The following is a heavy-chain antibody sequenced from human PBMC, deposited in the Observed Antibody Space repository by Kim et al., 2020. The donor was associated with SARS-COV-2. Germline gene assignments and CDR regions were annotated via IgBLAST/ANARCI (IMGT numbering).Heavy chain of an antibody. D-gene: IGHD2-21*01. V-gene: IGHV3-21*01. CDR3: ATGGAYCGCVGMYV. CDR2: ISSSSSYI. CDR1: GFTFSSYS. J-gene: IGHJ6*02. Sequence: GGSLRLSCAASGFTFSSYSMNWVRQAPGKGLEWVSSISSSSSYIYYADSVKGRFTISRDNAKNSLYLQMNSLRAEDTAVYYCATGGAYCGCVGMYVWGQGTTVTVSS.